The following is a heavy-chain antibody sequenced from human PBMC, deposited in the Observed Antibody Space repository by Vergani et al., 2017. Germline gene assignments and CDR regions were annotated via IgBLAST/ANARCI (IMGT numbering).Heavy chain of an antibody. D-gene: IGHD2-8*01. V-gene: IGHV3-23*04. CDR1: GFTFSRYA. J-gene: IGHJ4*02. Sequence: VQLVESGGGVVQPGGSLRLSCAASGFTFSRYAMSWVRQAPGKGLEWVSAISGSGGRTYYADSVKGRLTIYRDNSKNTLYLQMNSLRAEETAVYYCAKVAGYCTNGVCASEDWGQGTLVTVSS. CDR3: AKVAGYCTNGVCASED. CDR2: ISGSGGRT.